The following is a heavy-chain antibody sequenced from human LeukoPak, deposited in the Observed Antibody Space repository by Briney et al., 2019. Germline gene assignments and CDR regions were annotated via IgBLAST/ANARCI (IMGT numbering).Heavy chain of an antibody. Sequence: PSETLSLTCTVSGGSISSYYWSWIRQPPGKGLEWIGYMYYSGSTNYNPSLKSRVTMSVDTSKNHFSLKMSSVTAADTAVYYCARDIGGRYSWYYFDYWGQGILVTVSS. V-gene: IGHV4-59*01. CDR1: GGSISSYY. D-gene: IGHD2-8*01. J-gene: IGHJ4*02. CDR3: ARDIGGRYSWYYFDY. CDR2: MYYSGST.